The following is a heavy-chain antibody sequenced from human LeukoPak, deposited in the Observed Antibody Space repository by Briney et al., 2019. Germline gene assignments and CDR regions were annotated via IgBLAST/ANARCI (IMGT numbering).Heavy chain of an antibody. CDR1: GGSFSGYY. Sequence: SETLSLTCAVYGGSFSGYYWSWIRQPPGKGLEWIGEINHSGSTNYNPSLKSRVTISVDTSKNQFSLKLSSVTAADTAVYYCARGPIAAAGSTTFDYWGQGTLVTVSS. J-gene: IGHJ4*02. V-gene: IGHV4-34*01. CDR2: INHSGST. D-gene: IGHD6-13*01. CDR3: ARGPIAAAGSTTFDY.